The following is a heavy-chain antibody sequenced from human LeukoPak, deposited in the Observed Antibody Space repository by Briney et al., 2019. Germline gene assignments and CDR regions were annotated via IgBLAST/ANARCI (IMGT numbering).Heavy chain of an antibody. CDR3: ARHSVDTAMGDY. Sequence: PSETLSLTCSVSGDSITSYAWWSWVRQPPGKGLEWIGEIHLNGITNYNPSLKSRVTISVDTSKNQFSLKLSSVTAADTAVYYCARHSVDTAMGDYWGQGTLVTVSS. CDR2: IHLNGIT. J-gene: IGHJ4*02. D-gene: IGHD5-18*01. CDR1: GDSITSYAW. V-gene: IGHV4-4*02.